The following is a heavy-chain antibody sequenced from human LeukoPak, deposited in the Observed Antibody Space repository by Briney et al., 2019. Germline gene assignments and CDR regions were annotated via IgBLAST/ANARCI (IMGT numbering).Heavy chain of an antibody. CDR1: GFIFTNNA. J-gene: IGHJ4*02. CDR2: ISNDGRHI. D-gene: IGHD6-6*01. Sequence: PGGSLRLSCGGSGFIFTNNAINWVRQTPGKGLEWLSAISNDGRHIYYTDSVTGRFTTSRDNSRNTVYLQMNGLRVEDTAVYYCATVMGSSPSTAYFAYWGRGTLVTVSS. CDR3: ATVMGSSPSTAYFAY. V-gene: IGHV3-23*01.